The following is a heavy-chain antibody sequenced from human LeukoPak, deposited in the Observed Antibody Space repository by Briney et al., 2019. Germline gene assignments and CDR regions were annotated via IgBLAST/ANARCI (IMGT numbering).Heavy chain of an antibody. Sequence: GGSLRLSWAASGFTVSTYWMTWVRQAPGKGLEWVANINQDGSEKHYVDSVKGRFTISRDNASSSLYLHMNSLRADDTAVYYCARDYGDSIWGQGTLVTVSS. D-gene: IGHD4-17*01. J-gene: IGHJ4*02. CDR2: INQDGSEK. CDR3: ARDYGDSI. V-gene: IGHV3-7*01. CDR1: GFTVSTYW.